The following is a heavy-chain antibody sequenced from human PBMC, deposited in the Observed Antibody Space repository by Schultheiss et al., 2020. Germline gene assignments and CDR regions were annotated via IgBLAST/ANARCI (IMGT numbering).Heavy chain of an antibody. CDR3: AKDGLAYYYDSSGYYLDY. V-gene: IGHV4-31*03. D-gene: IGHD3-22*01. CDR2: INHSGST. CDR1: GGSISSGGYY. Sequence: SETLSLTCTVSGGSISSGGYYWSWIRQPPGKGLEWIGEINHSGSTIYNPSLKSRVTISVDTSKNQFSLKLSSVTAADTAVYYCAKDGLAYYYDSSGYYLDYWGQGTLVTVSS. J-gene: IGHJ4*02.